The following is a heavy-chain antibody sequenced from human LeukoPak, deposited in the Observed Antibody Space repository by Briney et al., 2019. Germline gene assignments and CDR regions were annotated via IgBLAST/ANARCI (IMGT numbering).Heavy chain of an antibody. V-gene: IGHV3-21*01. D-gene: IGHD3-10*01. CDR3: ASDYGSGSPIDY. CDR2: ISTSSSYI. CDR1: GFTFSSYS. Sequence: PGGSLRLSCAASGFTFSSYSMNWVRQAPGKGLEWVSSISTSSSYIHYADSVKGRFTISRDNAKNSLYLQMNSLRAEDTAVYYCASDYGSGSPIDYWGQGTLVTVSS. J-gene: IGHJ4*02.